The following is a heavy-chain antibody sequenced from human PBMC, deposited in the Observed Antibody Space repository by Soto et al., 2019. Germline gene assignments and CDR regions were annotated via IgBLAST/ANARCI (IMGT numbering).Heavy chain of an antibody. V-gene: IGHV3-11*01. CDR3: AGVGPRAARPSY. CDR1: GFTFSDYD. J-gene: IGHJ4*02. CDR2: VSSSGTTM. Sequence: QVQLAESGGGLVEPGGYLRISCAASGFTFSDYDMSWIRQSPGKGLEWVSFVSSSGTTMYFADSVKGRFTISRDNANNSLYLQMNSLRAEDTAVYYCAGVGPRAARPSYGGQGTLVTVSS. D-gene: IGHD6-6*01.